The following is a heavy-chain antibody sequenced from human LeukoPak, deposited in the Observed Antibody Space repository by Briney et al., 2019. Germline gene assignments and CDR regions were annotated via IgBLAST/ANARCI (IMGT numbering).Heavy chain of an antibody. CDR2: ISAYNGNT. CDR1: GYTFTKYG. J-gene: IGHJ3*02. Sequence: GASVKVSCKTSGYTFTKYGISWVRQAPGQGLEWMGWISAYNGNTNYAQKLQGRVTMTTDTSTSTAYMELRSLRSDDTAVYYCAREAGGVPALSFFDIWGQGTMVTVSS. D-gene: IGHD2-2*01. CDR3: AREAGGVPALSFFDI. V-gene: IGHV1-18*01.